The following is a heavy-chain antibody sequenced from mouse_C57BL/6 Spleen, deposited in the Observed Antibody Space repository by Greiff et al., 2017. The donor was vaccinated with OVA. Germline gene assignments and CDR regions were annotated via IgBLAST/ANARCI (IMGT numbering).Heavy chain of an antibody. D-gene: IGHD2-3*01. CDR2: IDPNSGGT. J-gene: IGHJ4*01. CDR3: ARKAGYDPLYAMDY. Sequence: QVQLQQPGAELVKPGASVKLSCKASGYTFTSYWMHWVKQRPGRGLEWIGRIDPNSGGTKYNEKFKSKATLTVDRPSSTAYMQLSSLTSEDSAVYCCARKAGYDPLYAMDYWGQGTSVTVSS. V-gene: IGHV1-72*01. CDR1: GYTFTSYW.